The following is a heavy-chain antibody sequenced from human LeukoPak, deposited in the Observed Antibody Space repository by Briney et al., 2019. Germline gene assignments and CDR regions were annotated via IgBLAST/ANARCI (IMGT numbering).Heavy chain of an antibody. CDR2: IYYSGST. J-gene: IGHJ2*01. CDR3: ARAQSASGWYFDL. CDR1: GGSISSGGYY. V-gene: IGHV4-31*03. Sequence: SETLSLTCTVSGGSISSGGYYWSWIRQHPGKGLEWIGYIYYSGSTYYNPSLKSRVSISVDTSKNQFSLKLSSVTAADTAVFFCARAQSASGWYFDLWGRGTLVTVSS. D-gene: IGHD3-10*01.